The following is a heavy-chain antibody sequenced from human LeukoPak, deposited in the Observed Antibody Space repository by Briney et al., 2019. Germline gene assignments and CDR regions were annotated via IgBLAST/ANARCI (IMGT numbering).Heavy chain of an antibody. Sequence: PSETLSLTCTVSGGSISSYHWSWIRQPPGKGLEWIGYIYYSGSTNYNPSLKSRVTISVDTSKNQFSLKLSSVTAADTAVYYCARTTVTPSDYYYYMDVWGKGTTVTVSS. CDR1: GGSISSYH. CDR3: ARTTVTPSDYYYYMDV. D-gene: IGHD4-17*01. V-gene: IGHV4-59*08. J-gene: IGHJ6*03. CDR2: IYYSGST.